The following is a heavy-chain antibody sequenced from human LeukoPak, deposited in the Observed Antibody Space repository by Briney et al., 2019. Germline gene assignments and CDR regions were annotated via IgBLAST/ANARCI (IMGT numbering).Heavy chain of an antibody. CDR3: ARRTYYYDSSGYQTYYYYYMDV. CDR2: INHSGST. D-gene: IGHD3-22*01. Sequence: SETLSLTCAVYGGSFSGYYWSWIRQPPGKGLEWIGEINHSGSTNYNPSLKSRVTISVDTSKNQFSLKLSSVTAADTAVYYCARRTYYYDSSGYQTYYYYYMDVWGKGTTVTISS. J-gene: IGHJ6*03. CDR1: GGSFSGYY. V-gene: IGHV4-34*01.